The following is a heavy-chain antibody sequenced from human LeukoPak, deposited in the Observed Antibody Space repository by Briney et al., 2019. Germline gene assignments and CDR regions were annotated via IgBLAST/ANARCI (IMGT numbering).Heavy chain of an antibody. CDR2: INHSGST. CDR3: ARGPSYFQH. J-gene: IGHJ1*01. Sequence: PSETLSLTCAVYGGSFSGYHWSWIRQPPGKGLEWIGEINHSGSTNYNPSLKSRVTISVDTSKNQFSLKLSSVTAADTAVYYCARGPSYFQHWGQGTLVTVSS. CDR1: GGSFSGYH. V-gene: IGHV4-34*01.